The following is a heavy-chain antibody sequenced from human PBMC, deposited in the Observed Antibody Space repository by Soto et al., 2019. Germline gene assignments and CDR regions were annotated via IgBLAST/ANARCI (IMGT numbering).Heavy chain of an antibody. CDR3: ARLHMITFGGHVYRPFDI. V-gene: IGHV4-4*02. J-gene: IGHJ3*02. Sequence: QVQLQESGPGLVKPSGTLSLTCEVSGGSISSNYWWSWVRQPPGKGLEWIGEMYHSGSTNYNPSLKSRVTISVDKSNNQFFLDLTSVTAADTAVYHCARLHMITFGGHVYRPFDIWGQGTMVTVSS. CDR2: MYHSGST. D-gene: IGHD3-16*01. CDR1: GGSISSNYW.